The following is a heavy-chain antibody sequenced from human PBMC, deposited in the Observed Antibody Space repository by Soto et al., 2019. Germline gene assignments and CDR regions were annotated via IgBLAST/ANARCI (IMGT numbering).Heavy chain of an antibody. Sequence: GGSLRLSCAASGFTFSSYWMYWVRQAPGKGLVWVSRTNSDGSDTSYADSVKGRFTISRDKSTTTAYMEVSSLRPEDTAMYYCVRDSPIGSVFSGHDDIDSWGQGTLVTVSS. CDR3: VRDSPIGSVFSGHDDIDS. CDR2: TNSDGSDT. D-gene: IGHD5-12*01. J-gene: IGHJ4*02. V-gene: IGHV3-74*01. CDR1: GFTFSSYW.